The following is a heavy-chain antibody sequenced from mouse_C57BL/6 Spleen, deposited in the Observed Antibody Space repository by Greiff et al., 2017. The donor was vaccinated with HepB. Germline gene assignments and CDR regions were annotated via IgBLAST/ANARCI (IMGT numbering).Heavy chain of an antibody. CDR1: GYTFTSYW. D-gene: IGHD1-1*01. J-gene: IGHJ4*01. V-gene: IGHV1-72*01. CDR2: IDPNSGGT. CDR3: ARSGYYGSSYHYYAMDY. Sequence: QVQLKQSGAELVKPGASVKLSCKASGYTFTSYWMHWVKQRPGRGLEWIGRIDPNSGGTKYNEKFKSKATLTVDKPSSTAYMKLSSLTSEDSAVYYCARSGYYGSSYHYYAMDYWGQGTSVTVSS.